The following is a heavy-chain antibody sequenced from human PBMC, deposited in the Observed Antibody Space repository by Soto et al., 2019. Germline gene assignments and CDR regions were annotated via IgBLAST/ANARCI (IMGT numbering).Heavy chain of an antibody. V-gene: IGHV4-59*01. D-gene: IGHD3-10*01. CDR1: GGFISSYY. Sequence: SETLSVTCTASGGFISSYYWSWSRQPPGKGLEWIGYIYYSGSTNYNPSLKSRVTISVDTSKNQFSLKLSSVTAADTAVYYCARGDPLLWFGEKVYYGMDVWGQGATVTVS. J-gene: IGHJ6*02. CDR2: IYYSGST. CDR3: ARGDPLLWFGEKVYYGMDV.